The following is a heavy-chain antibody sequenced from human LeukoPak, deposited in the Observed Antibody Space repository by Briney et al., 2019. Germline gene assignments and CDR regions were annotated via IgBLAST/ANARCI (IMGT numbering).Heavy chain of an antibody. D-gene: IGHD1-26*01. J-gene: IGHJ4*02. CDR2: INTNTGNP. CDR1: GYTFTSYA. CDR3: ARGGLKVGATAVLDS. Sequence: ASVKVSCKASGYTFTSYAMNWVRQAPGQGLEWMGWINTNTGNPTYAQGFTGRFVFSLDTSVSTAYLQISSLKAEDTAVYYCARGGLKVGATAVLDSWGQETLFTVSS. V-gene: IGHV7-4-1*02.